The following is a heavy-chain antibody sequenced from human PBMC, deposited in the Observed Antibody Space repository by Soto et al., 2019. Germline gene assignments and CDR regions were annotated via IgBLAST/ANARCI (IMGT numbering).Heavy chain of an antibody. Sequence: EVQLVESGGGLVQPGGSLRLSCAASGFTVSSNYMSWVRQAPGKGLEWVSVLYSGGSTYYADSVKDRFTISRDNSKNTLYLHMNSLRAEDTAVYFCARYCSSTSCYSNYAFDIWGQGTMVTVSS. CDR3: ARYCSSTSCYSNYAFDI. V-gene: IGHV3-66*01. CDR2: LYSGGST. D-gene: IGHD2-2*01. J-gene: IGHJ3*02. CDR1: GFTVSSNY.